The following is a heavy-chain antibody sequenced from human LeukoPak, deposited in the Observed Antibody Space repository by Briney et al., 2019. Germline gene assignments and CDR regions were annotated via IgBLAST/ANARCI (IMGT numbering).Heavy chain of an antibody. J-gene: IGHJ5*02. Sequence: GGSLRLSCIDSGFTFTSYGMSWVRQAPGKGLEWVSGLSASGDDQFYADSVRGRFTVSRDISKNLWYLQMNNLRAEDTAVYYCAVGCPCLYGLSSWFDPRGQGTLVAVSS. D-gene: IGHD4-17*01. V-gene: IGHV3-23*01. CDR1: GFTFTSYG. CDR3: AVGCPCLYGLSSWFDP. CDR2: LSASGDDQ.